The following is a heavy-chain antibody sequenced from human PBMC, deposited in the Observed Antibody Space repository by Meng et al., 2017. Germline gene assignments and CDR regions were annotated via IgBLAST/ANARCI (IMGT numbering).Heavy chain of an antibody. CDR1: GGTFSSYA. D-gene: IGHD1-26*01. J-gene: IGHJ4*02. CDR2: IIPIFGTA. Sequence: HVQRVQSGGGVKKPGSSVKFSCKASGGTFSSYAISWVRQAPGQGLEWMGGIIPIFGTANYAQKFQGRVTITADKSTSTAYMELSSLRSEDTAVYYCARDGVGATEGYFDYWGQGTLVTVSS. CDR3: ARDGVGATEGYFDY. V-gene: IGHV1-69*06.